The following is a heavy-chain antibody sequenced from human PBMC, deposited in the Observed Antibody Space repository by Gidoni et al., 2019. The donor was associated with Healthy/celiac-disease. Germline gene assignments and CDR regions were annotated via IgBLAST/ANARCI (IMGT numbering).Heavy chain of an antibody. D-gene: IGHD3-9*01. CDR1: GFTFDDYA. Sequence: EVQLVESGGGLVQPGRSLRLSCAASGFTFDDYAMHWVRQAPGKGLEWVSGISWNSGSIGYADSVKGRFTISRDNAKNSLYLQMNSLRAEDTALYYCALTGDFDYWGQGTLVTVSS. J-gene: IGHJ4*02. CDR3: ALTGDFDY. CDR2: ISWNSGSI. V-gene: IGHV3-9*01.